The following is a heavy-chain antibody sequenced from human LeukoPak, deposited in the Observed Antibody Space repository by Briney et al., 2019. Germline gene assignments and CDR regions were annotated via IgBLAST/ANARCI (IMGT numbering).Heavy chain of an antibody. V-gene: IGHV1-2*02. CDR2: INPNRGGT. Sequence: ASVKVSCKASGYTFTGYYMHWVRQAPGQGLEWMGWINPNRGGTNYAQKFQGRVTMTRDTSISTAYMELSTLRSDNPAVYYCARGATEYDDILTGYSFYHYWGQETLVTVSS. J-gene: IGHJ4*02. CDR3: ARGATEYDDILTGYSFYHY. D-gene: IGHD3-9*01. CDR1: GYTFTGYY.